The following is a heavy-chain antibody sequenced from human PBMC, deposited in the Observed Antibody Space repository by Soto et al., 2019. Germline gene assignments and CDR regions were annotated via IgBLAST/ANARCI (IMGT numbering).Heavy chain of an antibody. CDR2: IYYSGST. J-gene: IGHJ6*02. CDR1: GGSISSGGYY. D-gene: IGHD3-10*01. Sequence: SETLSLTCTVSGGSISSGGYYWSWIRQHPGKGLEWIGYIYYSGSTYYNPSLKSRVTISVYTSKNQFSLKLSSVTAADTAVYYCACSFGYGMDVWGQGTTVTVSS. V-gene: IGHV4-31*03. CDR3: ACSFGYGMDV.